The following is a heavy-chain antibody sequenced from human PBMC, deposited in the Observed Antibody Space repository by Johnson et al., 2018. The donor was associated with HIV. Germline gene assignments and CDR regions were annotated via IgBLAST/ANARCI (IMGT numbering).Heavy chain of an antibody. Sequence: QMLLVESGGGLVKPGGSLRLSCAASGFTFSDYYMSWIRQAPGKGLEWVSYISISGSTIYYADSVKGRFTISRDNAKNSLYLQMNSLRAEDTAVYYCAILPDYYVSRCYYHDDAFDIWGQGKMVTVSS. V-gene: IGHV3-11*01. CDR2: ISISGSTI. J-gene: IGHJ3*02. CDR1: GFTFSDYY. D-gene: IGHD3-22*01. CDR3: AILPDYYVSRCYYHDDAFDI.